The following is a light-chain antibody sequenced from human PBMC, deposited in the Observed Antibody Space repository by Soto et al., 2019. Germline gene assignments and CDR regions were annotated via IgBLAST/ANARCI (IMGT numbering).Light chain of an antibody. V-gene: IGLV2-14*03. CDR2: GVS. CDR3: SSYAGGYYL. CDR1: SGDVGNYNY. Sequence: QSVLTQPASVSGSPGQSISISCAGTSGDVGNYNYVSWYQQHPGKAPKLMIFGVSNRPSGVSDRFSGSKSGNTASLTISGVQAEDEADYHCSSYAGGYYLFGTGTKVTVL. J-gene: IGLJ1*01.